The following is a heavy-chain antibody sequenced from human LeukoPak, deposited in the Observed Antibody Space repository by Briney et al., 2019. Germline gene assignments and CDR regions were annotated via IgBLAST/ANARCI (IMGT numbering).Heavy chain of an antibody. D-gene: IGHD6-13*01. CDR3: AKGQQQYPRSVDY. Sequence: GGSLRLPCAASGFTFSSYAMNWVRQAPGKGLEWVSGISGSGDSTYYADYVKGRFTISRDNSKITVYLQMNSLRAEDTTVYYCAKGQQQYPRSVDYWGQGNLVTVSS. V-gene: IGHV3-23*01. CDR1: GFTFSSYA. CDR2: ISGSGDST. J-gene: IGHJ4*02.